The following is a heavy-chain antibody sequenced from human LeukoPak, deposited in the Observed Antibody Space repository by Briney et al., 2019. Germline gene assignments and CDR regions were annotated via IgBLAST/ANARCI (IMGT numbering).Heavy chain of an antibody. CDR3: ARLRRAGWLEYYFDY. J-gene: IGHJ4*02. CDR2: MYYSGST. CDR1: VGSIRRYL. D-gene: IGHD6-19*01. V-gene: IGHV4-59*01. Sequence: CETVSLTRTVCVGSIRRYLWRWLRQPPGKELAWMGYMYYSGSTNYNPSLKSRVTISVDTSKNQFSLKLSSVTAADTAVYYCARLRRAGWLEYYFDYWGQGTLVTVSS.